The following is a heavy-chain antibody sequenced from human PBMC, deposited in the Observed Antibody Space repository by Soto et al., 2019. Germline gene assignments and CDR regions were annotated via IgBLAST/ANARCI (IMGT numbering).Heavy chain of an antibody. Sequence: QVQLVQSGGEVRKAGASVRVSCKTSGYPFTSYDISWVRQAPGQGLEWMGWINPYNGDTNYTQTFQGRVTMTKDTSTTTVYMELRSLKFDDTAVYFCARDPVAGHFDNWGQGTLVTVS. CDR3: ARDPVAGHFDN. J-gene: IGHJ4*02. D-gene: IGHD6-19*01. CDR1: GYPFTSYD. CDR2: INPYNGDT. V-gene: IGHV1-18*04.